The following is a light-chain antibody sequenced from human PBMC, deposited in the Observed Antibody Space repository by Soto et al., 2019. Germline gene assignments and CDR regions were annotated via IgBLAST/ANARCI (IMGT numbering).Light chain of an antibody. CDR3: QQFYDLPIT. J-gene: IGKJ5*01. V-gene: IGKV1-33*01. CDR2: DAS. CDR1: QDIGND. Sequence: DIQMTQSPATLSASVGDRVTITCRASQDIGNDVGWYQQKPGKAPKRLIYDASKLQTGVPSRFSGRGSGKDFTFTISSLQPDDSGTYYCQQFYDLPITFGQGTRLEIK.